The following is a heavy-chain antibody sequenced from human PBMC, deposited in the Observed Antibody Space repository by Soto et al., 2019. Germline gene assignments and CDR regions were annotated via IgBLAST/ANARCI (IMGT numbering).Heavy chain of an antibody. CDR1: GGSVSSGSYY. V-gene: IGHV4-61*01. CDR3: ARSVPIVRSGAFDI. D-gene: IGHD3-22*01. Sequence: QVQLQESGPGLVKPSETLSLTCTVSGGSVSSGSYYWSWIRQPPGKGREWIGDIYYRGSTNYIPSLKSRATISVDTSKQQFSLKLSSVTAADTAVYYGARSVPIVRSGAFDIWGQGTMVTVSS. CDR2: IYYRGST. J-gene: IGHJ3*02.